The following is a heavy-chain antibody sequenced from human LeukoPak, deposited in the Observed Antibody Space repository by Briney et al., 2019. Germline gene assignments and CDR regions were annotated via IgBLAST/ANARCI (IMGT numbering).Heavy chain of an antibody. CDR1: GFIFSSYG. CDR3: TRESGSGNYYYDY. D-gene: IGHD3-10*01. V-gene: IGHV3-33*01. J-gene: IGHJ4*02. Sequence: GGSLRLSCVASGFIFSSYGMHWVRQAPGKGLEWVAVIWFDGSSEYYADSVKGRFTISRDNSKNTLYLQMNSLRAEDTAVYYCTRESGSGNYYYDYWGQGTLVTASS. CDR2: IWFDGSSE.